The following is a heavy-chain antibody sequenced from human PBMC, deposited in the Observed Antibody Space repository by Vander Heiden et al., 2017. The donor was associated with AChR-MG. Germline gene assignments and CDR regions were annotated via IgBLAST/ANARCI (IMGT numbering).Heavy chain of an antibody. CDR1: GHTFSSYA. CDR3: AKDRSRMITFGGGPVSRGMDV. D-gene: IGHD3-16*01. V-gene: IGHV3-23*01. J-gene: IGHJ6*04. CDR2: ISGRGGST. Sequence: DVQLLEPGGGLVQPGGSLRLSCAAPGHTFSSYAMSWVRQAQGKGLEGGSAISGRGGSTYYADSVKGRFTISRDNSKNTLDLQMNSLRAEDTAVYYCAKDRSRMITFGGGPVSRGMDVWGEGTTVTVSS.